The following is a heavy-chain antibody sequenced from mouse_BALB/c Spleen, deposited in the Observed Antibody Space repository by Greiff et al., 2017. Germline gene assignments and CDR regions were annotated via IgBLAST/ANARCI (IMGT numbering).Heavy chain of an antibody. CDR3: ARRTTATTWFAY. Sequence: EVQGVESGGGLVKPGGSLKLSCAASGFTFSSYAMSWVRQTPEKRLEWVASISSGGSTYYPDSVMGRFTISRDNARNILYLQMSSLRSEDTAMYYCARRTTATTWFAYWGQGTLVTVSA. V-gene: IGHV5-6-5*01. CDR1: GFTFSSYA. D-gene: IGHD1-2*01. CDR2: ISSGGST. J-gene: IGHJ3*01.